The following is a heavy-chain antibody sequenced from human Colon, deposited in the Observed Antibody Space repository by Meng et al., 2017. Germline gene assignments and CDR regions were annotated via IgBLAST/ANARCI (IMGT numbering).Heavy chain of an antibody. Sequence: VQLQESGPGLVKPSGTLSLTCAVSGGSISSNYWWSWVRQSPKKGLEWIGEIHHGGTTNYNPSLKSRVTISVDTSNNQFSLKLSSVTAADTAVYYCARIDYGGNGIEKYFFDYWGQGTLVTVSS. CDR1: GGSISSNYW. V-gene: IGHV4-4*02. D-gene: IGHD4-23*01. CDR2: IHHGGTT. CDR3: ARIDYGGNGIEKYFFDY. J-gene: IGHJ4*02.